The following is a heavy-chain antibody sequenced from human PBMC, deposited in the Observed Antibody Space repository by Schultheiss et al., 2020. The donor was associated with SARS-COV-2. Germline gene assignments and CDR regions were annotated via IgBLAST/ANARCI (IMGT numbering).Heavy chain of an antibody. CDR3: ARDFNGDYPFDY. J-gene: IGHJ4*02. V-gene: IGHV3-9*01. CDR1: GFTFDDYA. D-gene: IGHD4-17*01. Sequence: GGSLRLSCAASGFTFDDYAMHWVRQAPGKGLEWVSGISWNSGSIGYADSVKGRFTISRDNAKNSLYLQMNSLRDEDTAVYYCARDFNGDYPFDYWGQGTLVTVSS. CDR2: ISWNSGSI.